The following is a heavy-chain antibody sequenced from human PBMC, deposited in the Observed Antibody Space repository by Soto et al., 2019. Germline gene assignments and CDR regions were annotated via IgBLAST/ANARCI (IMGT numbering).Heavy chain of an antibody. CDR2: IYNGGST. CDR1: GGSISSYY. J-gene: IGHJ4*02. D-gene: IGHD3-3*01. V-gene: IGHV4-4*09. Sequence: PSETLSLTCTVSGGSISSYYWSWIRQPPGKGLEWIGYIYNGGSTNYKPSLESRVNMSLDTTKNQYSLRLTSVTAADTAVYFCARAPVGLDTISYFDYWGQGKLVTVSS. CDR3: ARAPVGLDTISYFDY.